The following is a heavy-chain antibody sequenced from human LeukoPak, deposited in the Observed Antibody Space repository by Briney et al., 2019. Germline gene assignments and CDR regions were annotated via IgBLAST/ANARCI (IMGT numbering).Heavy chain of an antibody. Sequence: GASVKVSCKASGYTFSSYGISWVRQAPGQGLEWMGWISAHSGNTNYEEKLQGRVTMTTDTSTSTAYMELGSLRSNDTAVYYCARDKGTEGTYYYYYMDVWGKGTTVTVSS. CDR2: ISAHSGNT. V-gene: IGHV1-18*01. CDR3: ARDKGTEGTYYYYYMDV. D-gene: IGHD1/OR15-1a*01. CDR1: GYTFSSYG. J-gene: IGHJ6*03.